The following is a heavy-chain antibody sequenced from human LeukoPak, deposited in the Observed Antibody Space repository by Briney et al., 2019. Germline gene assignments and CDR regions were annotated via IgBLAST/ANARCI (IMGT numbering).Heavy chain of an antibody. CDR3: ARGPIAVAEPDY. J-gene: IGHJ4*02. D-gene: IGHD6-19*01. CDR2: INHSGST. V-gene: IGHV4-34*01. Sequence: SETLSLTCAVYGGSFSGYYWSWIRQPPGKGLEWIGEINHSGSTNYNPSLTSRVTISVDTSKNQFSLKLSSVTAADTAVYYCARGPIAVAEPDYWGQGTMVTFSS. CDR1: GGSFSGYY.